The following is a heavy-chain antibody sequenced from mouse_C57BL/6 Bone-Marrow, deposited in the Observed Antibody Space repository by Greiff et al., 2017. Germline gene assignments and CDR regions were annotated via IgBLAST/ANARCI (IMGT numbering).Heavy chain of an antibody. J-gene: IGHJ4*01. CDR1: GYTFTSYW. Sequence: QVQLQQPGAELVKPGASVKLSCKASGYTFTSYWMQWVKQRPGQGLEWIGEIDPSDSYTNYNQKFKGKATLTVDTSSSTAYMQLSSLTSEDSAVYYCARSNLLEAMDYWGQGTSVTVSS. D-gene: IGHD1-1*01. CDR3: ARSNLLEAMDY. CDR2: IDPSDSYT. V-gene: IGHV1-50*01.